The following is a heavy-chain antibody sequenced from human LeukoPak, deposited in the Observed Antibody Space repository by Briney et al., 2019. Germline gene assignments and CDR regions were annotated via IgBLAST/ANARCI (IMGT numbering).Heavy chain of an antibody. CDR2: IYSGGST. V-gene: IGHV3-53*01. CDR1: GFTVSSNY. D-gene: IGHD1-26*01. J-gene: IGHJ4*02. Sequence: GGSLRLSCAASGFTVSSNYMSWVRQAPGKGLEGVSVIYSGGSTYYADSVKGRFTISRDNSKNTLYLQMNSLRAEDTAVYYCARSSVGATPYYFDYWGQGTLVTVSS. CDR3: ARSSVGATPYYFDY.